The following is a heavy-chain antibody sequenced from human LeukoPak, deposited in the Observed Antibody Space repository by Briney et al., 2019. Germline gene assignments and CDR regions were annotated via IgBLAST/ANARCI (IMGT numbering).Heavy chain of an antibody. J-gene: IGHJ3*02. CDR1: GFTSNQYS. D-gene: IGHD3-3*01. CDR3: ARDIFWSDYSGHGFDI. CDR2: ISDGGKD. V-gene: IGHV3-30*04. Sequence: QPGRALRLSCAASGFTSNQYSMHWVRQAPGKGLEWVAVISDGGKDYYAASVKGRFTISRDNSRNTLYLQMNSLRIEDTALYYCARDIFWSDYSGHGFDIRGQGTMVIVSS.